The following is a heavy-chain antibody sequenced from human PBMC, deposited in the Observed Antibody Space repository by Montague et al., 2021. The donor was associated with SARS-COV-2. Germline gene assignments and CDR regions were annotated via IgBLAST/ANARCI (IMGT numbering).Heavy chain of an antibody. D-gene: IGHD6-19*01. V-gene: IGHV4-39*01. CDR3: ARQENSSGWFKPDAFDI. CDR1: GGSISSSCYY. J-gene: IGHJ3*02. CDR2: IYYSGST. Sequence: SETLSLTCTVSGGSISSSCYYWGWIRQPPGKGLEWIGCIYYSGSTYYNPSRKSRVTISVDTSKNQLSLKLSSVTAADTAVYYCARQENSSGWFKPDAFDIWGQGTMVTVSS.